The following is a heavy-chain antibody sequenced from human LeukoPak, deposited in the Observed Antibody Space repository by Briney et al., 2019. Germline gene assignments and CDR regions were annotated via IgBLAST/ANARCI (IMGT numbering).Heavy chain of an antibody. D-gene: IGHD2-2*01. CDR3: ARESKGFVVVPAAYDY. J-gene: IGHJ4*02. Sequence: GASVKVSCKASGYTFTSYGISWVRQAPGQGLEWMGWISAYNGNTNYAQKLQGGVTMTTDTSTSTAYMELRSLRSDDTAVYYCARESKGFVVVPAAYDYWGQGTLVTVSS. V-gene: IGHV1-18*01. CDR2: ISAYNGNT. CDR1: GYTFTSYG.